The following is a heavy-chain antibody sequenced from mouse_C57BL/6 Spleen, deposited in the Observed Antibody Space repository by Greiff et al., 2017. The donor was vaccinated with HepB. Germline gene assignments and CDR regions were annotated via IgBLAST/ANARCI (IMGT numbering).Heavy chain of an antibody. V-gene: IGHV1-82*01. CDR2: IYPGDGDT. Sequence: QVQLKESGPELVKPGASVKISCKASGYAFSSSWMNWVKQRPGKGLEWIGRIYPGDGDTNYNGKFKGKATLTADKSSSTSYMQLSSLTSEDSAVYLCARIITTVVATDYWGQGTTLTVSS. J-gene: IGHJ2*01. CDR3: ARIITTVVATDY. CDR1: GYAFSSSW. D-gene: IGHD1-1*01.